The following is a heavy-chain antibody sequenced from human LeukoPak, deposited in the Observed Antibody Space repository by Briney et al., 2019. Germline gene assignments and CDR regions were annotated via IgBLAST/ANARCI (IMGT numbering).Heavy chain of an antibody. V-gene: IGHV4-30-2*01. CDR1: GGSISSGGYY. Sequence: SETLSLTCTVSGGSISSGGYYWSWIRQPPGKGLEWIGYIYHSGSTYYNPSLKSRVTISVDRSKNQFSLKLSSVTAADTAVYYCARDLRIGYGDYGELDPWGQGTLVTVSS. CDR2: IYHSGST. D-gene: IGHD4-17*01. J-gene: IGHJ5*02. CDR3: ARDLRIGYGDYGELDP.